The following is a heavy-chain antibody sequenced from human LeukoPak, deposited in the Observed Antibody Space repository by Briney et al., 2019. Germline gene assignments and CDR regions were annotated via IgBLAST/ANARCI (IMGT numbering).Heavy chain of an antibody. Sequence: PGGSLRLSCAASGFTFSKYWMLWVRQAPGKGLESVSRINTDGTVTTYADSVKGRFTVSRDNADNTMFLQMNSLRAEDTAVYYCARDIRRGYSYGYGEYWGQGTLVTVSS. J-gene: IGHJ4*02. V-gene: IGHV3-74*01. D-gene: IGHD5-18*01. CDR3: ARDIRRGYSYGYGEY. CDR2: INTDGTVT. CDR1: GFTFSKYW.